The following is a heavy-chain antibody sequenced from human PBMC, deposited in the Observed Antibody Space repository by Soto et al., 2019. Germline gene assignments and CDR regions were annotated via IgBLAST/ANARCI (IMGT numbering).Heavy chain of an antibody. CDR1: GYTFTSYD. CDR2: MNPNSGNT. J-gene: IGHJ4*02. V-gene: IGHV1-8*01. Sequence: QVQLVQSGAEVKKPGASVKVSCKASGYTFTSYDINWVRQATGQGLEWMGWMNPNSGNTGYAQKFQGRVTMTRNTSISTAYMELSSLRSEDTAVYYCARGVYYYDRSGYHTPPIEDYWGQGTLVTVSS. D-gene: IGHD3-22*01. CDR3: ARGVYYYDRSGYHTPPIEDY.